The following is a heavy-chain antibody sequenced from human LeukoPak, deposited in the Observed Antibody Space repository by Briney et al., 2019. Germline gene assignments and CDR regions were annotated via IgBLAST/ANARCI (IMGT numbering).Heavy chain of an antibody. CDR1: GFTFSSYG. J-gene: IGHJ1*01. V-gene: IGHV3-30*03. CDR2: MTYDGSKR. CDR3: TRNSGWYGLS. D-gene: IGHD6-19*01. Sequence: GGSLRLSCVVSGFTFSSYGMHWVRQAPGKGLEWVAFMTYDGSKRPYADSVKGRFTISRDNSNNTLFLHLNSLRGEDTAVYYCTRNSGWYGLSWGQGTLVTVSS.